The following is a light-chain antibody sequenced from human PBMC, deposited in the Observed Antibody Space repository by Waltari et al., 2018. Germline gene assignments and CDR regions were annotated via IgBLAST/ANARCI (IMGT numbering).Light chain of an antibody. CDR2: EDS. V-gene: IGLV3-10*01. Sequence: SYELTQPPSVSVSPGQAARITCSGDALPKKYAYWYQQTSGQAPGLVIYEDSNRPSGIPERLSGSRSGTTASLTLSGAQVEDEGDYYCYSTDSSDTHRVFGGGTKLTVL. J-gene: IGLJ3*02. CDR3: YSTDSSDTHRV. CDR1: ALPKKY.